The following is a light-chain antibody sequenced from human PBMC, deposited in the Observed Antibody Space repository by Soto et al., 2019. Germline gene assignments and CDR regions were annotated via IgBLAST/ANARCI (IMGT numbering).Light chain of an antibody. V-gene: IGKV3-20*01. CDR3: QQYGSSPRM. J-gene: IGKJ1*01. CDR1: QSVGSRY. Sequence: DIVLTQSQGTLSLSPGERVTLSCRASQSVGSRYLAWYQQKPGQAPRLVIYGASNRATGTPDRFSGSGSGTDFTLTISRLEPEDFALYYCQQYGSSPRMFGQGTKVEI. CDR2: GAS.